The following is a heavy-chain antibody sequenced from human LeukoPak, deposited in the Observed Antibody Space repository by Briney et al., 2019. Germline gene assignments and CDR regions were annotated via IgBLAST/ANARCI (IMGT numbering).Heavy chain of an antibody. D-gene: IGHD3-10*01. CDR3: ASNSFDYYGSGSYSVDY. V-gene: IGHV4-34*01. CDR1: GGSFSGYY. Sequence: NPSETLSLTCAVYGGSFSGYYWSWIRQPPGKGLEWIGEINHSGSTNYNPSLKSRVTISVDTSKNQFSLKLSPVTAADTAVYYCASNSFDYYGSGSYSVDYWGQGTLVTVSS. CDR2: INHSGST. J-gene: IGHJ4*02.